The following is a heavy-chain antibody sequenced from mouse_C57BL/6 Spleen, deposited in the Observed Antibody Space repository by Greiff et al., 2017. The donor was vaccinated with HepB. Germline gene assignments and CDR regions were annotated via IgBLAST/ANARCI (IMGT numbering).Heavy chain of an antibody. CDR3: ARGSGHYFDY. V-gene: IGHV5-17*01. J-gene: IGHJ2*01. Sequence: DVMLVESGGGLVKPGGSLKLSCAASGFTFSDYGMHWVRQAPEKGPEWVAYISSGSSTIYYADTVKGRFTISRDNAKNTLFLQMTSLRSEDTAMYYCARGSGHYFDYWGQGTTLTVSS. D-gene: IGHD3-2*02. CDR1: GFTFSDYG. CDR2: ISSGSSTI.